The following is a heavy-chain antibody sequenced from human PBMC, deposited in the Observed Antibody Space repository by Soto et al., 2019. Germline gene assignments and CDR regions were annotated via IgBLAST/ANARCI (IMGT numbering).Heavy chain of an antibody. CDR1: GYSFTSYW. J-gene: IGHJ6*02. CDR3: ARHIAVAKTYYYYGMDV. V-gene: IGHV5-51*01. Sequence: GESLKIPCKGSGYSFTSYWIGWVRQMPGKGLEWMGIIYPGDSDTRYSPSFQGQVTISADKSISTAYLQWSSLKASDTAMYYCARHIAVAKTYYYYGMDVWGQGTTVTVSS. D-gene: IGHD6-19*01. CDR2: IYPGDSDT.